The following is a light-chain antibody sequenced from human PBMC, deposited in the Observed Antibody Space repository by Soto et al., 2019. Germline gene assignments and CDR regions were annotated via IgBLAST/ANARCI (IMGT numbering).Light chain of an antibody. J-gene: IGLJ3*02. Sequence: QSVLTQPPSVSGAPGQRVTISCTGSSSNIGAGYDVHWYQQLPGTAPKLLIYGNSARPSGVPDRFSGSKSGTSASLGITGLQAEDEADYYCQSYDSSLSGSKVFGGGTKVTVL. V-gene: IGLV1-40*01. CDR3: QSYDSSLSGSKV. CDR2: GNS. CDR1: SSNIGAGYD.